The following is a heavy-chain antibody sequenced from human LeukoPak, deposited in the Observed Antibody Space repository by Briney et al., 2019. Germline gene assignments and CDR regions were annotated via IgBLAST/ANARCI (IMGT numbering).Heavy chain of an antibody. J-gene: IGHJ5*02. Sequence: SETLSLTCTVSGDSISRGDYYWTWIRQPPGKGLEWIGYIYHTGGTYHNPSLKSRVTISVGRSKNQFSLKLSSVTAADTAVYYCASLIAAAGTGWFDPWGQGTLVTVSS. CDR2: IYHTGGT. D-gene: IGHD6-13*01. CDR3: ASLIAAAGTGWFDP. V-gene: IGHV4-30-2*01. CDR1: GDSISRGDYY.